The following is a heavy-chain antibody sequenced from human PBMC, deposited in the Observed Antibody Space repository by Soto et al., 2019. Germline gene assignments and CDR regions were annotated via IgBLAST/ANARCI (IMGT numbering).Heavy chain of an antibody. J-gene: IGHJ5*02. CDR1: GGTFSSYT. V-gene: IGHV1-69*02. D-gene: IGHD6-13*01. Sequence: QVQLVQSGAEVKKPGSSVKVSCKASGGTFSSYTISWVRQAPGQGLEWMGRIIPILGIANYAQKFQGRVTMTADKSTSTAYMELSSLRSEDTAVYYCARMQLSGRFDPWGQGTLVTVSS. CDR3: ARMQLSGRFDP. CDR2: IIPILGIA.